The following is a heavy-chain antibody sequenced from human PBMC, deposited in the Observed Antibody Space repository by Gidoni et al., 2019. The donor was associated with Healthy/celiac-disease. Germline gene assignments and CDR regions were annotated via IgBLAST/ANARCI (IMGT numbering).Heavy chain of an antibody. CDR3: ARDLPYAIRFLEATYGMDV. V-gene: IGHV4-30-4*01. CDR2: IYYRGST. J-gene: IGHJ6*02. CDR1: GGSISSGDYY. Sequence: QVQLQESGPGLVTPSQTLSLTCTVSGGSISSGDYYWSWIRQPPGKGLEWIGYIYYRGSTYYNPSLKSRVTISVDTSKNQFSLKLSSVTAADTAVYYCARDLPYAIRFLEATYGMDVWGQGTTVTVSS. D-gene: IGHD3-3*01.